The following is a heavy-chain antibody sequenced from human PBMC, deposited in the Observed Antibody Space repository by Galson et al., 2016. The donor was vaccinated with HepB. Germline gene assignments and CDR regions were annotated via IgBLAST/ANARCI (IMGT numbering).Heavy chain of an antibody. J-gene: IGHJ4*02. D-gene: IGHD4-17*01. Sequence: SETLSLTCTVSGGSMSTYYWSWIRQPPGKGLEWIGYVYYTGSTNYNPSLKSRVTISIDTSKNQFSLKLSSVTAADTAMYYCARDLPMTTMTDGAYFDYWGQGTLVTVSS. V-gene: IGHV4-59*01. CDR3: ARDLPMTTMTDGAYFDY. CDR1: GGSMSTYY. CDR2: VYYTGST.